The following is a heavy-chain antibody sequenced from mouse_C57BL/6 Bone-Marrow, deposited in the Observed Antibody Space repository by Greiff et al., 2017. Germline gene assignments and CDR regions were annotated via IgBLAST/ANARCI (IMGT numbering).Heavy chain of an antibody. CDR3: ARQRLMDY. V-gene: IGHV5-12*01. CDR2: ISNGGGST. J-gene: IGHJ4*01. CDR1: GFTFSDYY. Sequence: MLVESGGGLVQPGGSLKLSCAASGFTFSDYYMYWVRQTPEKRLEWVAYISNGGGSTYYPDTVKGRFTISRDNAKNTLYLQMSRLKSEDTAMYYCARQRLMDYWGQGTSVTVSS. D-gene: IGHD3-2*02.